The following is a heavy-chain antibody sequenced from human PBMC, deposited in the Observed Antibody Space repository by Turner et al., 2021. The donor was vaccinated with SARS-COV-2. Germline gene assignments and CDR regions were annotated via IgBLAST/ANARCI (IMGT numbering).Heavy chain of an antibody. CDR3: ARHQGSTSGYDHGMNV. CDR1: GGSISSQS. J-gene: IGHJ6*02. D-gene: IGHD1-1*01. CDR2: FYKIGSI. V-gene: IGHV4-59*08. Sequence: QVQLQESGPGLVRPSETLSPSCTVPGGSISSQSWSWIRQSPGRGLEWIGYFYKIGSIDYNPTLRSRVTISVDTSKNQLSLNLISMTAADTAVYYCARHQGSTSGYDHGMNVWGQGTAVIVSS.